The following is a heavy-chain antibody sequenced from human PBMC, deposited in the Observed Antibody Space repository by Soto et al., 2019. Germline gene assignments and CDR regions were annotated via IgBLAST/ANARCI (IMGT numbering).Heavy chain of an antibody. Sequence: QVQLVQSGAEVKKPGSSVKVSCKASGGTFSSYAISWVRQAPGQGLEWMGGIIPIFGTANYAQKFQGRVTITADKSPSTAYMELSSLRSEDTAVYYCARDRYRDSSGYYRSYYYYGMDVWGQGTTVTVSS. CDR3: ARDRYRDSSGYYRSYYYYGMDV. CDR2: IIPIFGTA. CDR1: GGTFSSYA. J-gene: IGHJ6*02. V-gene: IGHV1-69*06. D-gene: IGHD3-22*01.